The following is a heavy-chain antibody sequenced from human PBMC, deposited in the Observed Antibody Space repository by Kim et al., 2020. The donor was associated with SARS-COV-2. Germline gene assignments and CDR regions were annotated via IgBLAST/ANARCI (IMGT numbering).Heavy chain of an antibody. D-gene: IGHD3-16*02. CDR3: ARVSVTDAFDI. J-gene: IGHJ3*02. V-gene: IGHV3-33*08. CDR1: GFTFSSYG. CDR2: IWYDGSNK. Sequence: GGSLRLSCAASGFTFSSYGMHWVRQAPGKGLEWVAVIWYDGSNKYYADSVKGRFTISRDNSKNTLYLQMNSLRAEDTAVYYCARVSVTDAFDIWGQGTMVTVSS.